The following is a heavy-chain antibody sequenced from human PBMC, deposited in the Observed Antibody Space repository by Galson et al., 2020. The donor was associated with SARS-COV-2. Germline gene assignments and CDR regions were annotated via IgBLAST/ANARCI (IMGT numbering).Heavy chain of an antibody. CDR1: GFTFSSYG. Sequence: PGGSLRLSCAASGFTFSSYGMHWVRQAPGKGLEWVAVIWYDGSNKYYADSVKGRFTISRDNSKNTLYLQMNSLRAEDTAVYYCAGSTLVVGGIYYWGQGTLVTVSS. D-gene: IGHD2-2*01. V-gene: IGHV3-33*01. CDR3: AGSTLVVGGIYY. CDR2: IWYDGSNK. J-gene: IGHJ4*02.